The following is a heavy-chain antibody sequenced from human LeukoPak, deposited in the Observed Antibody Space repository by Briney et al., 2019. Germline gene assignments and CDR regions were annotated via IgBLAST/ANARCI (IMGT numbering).Heavy chain of an antibody. J-gene: IGHJ6*02. Sequence: VASVKVSCKASGYTFTSYGISWVRQAPGQGLEWMGWISAYNGNTNYAQKLQGRVTMTTDTSTSTAYMELRSLRSHDTAVYYCARDLGYCSGTSCLSRLYYYYGMDVWGQGTTVTVSS. CDR2: ISAYNGNT. CDR3: ARDLGYCSGTSCLSRLYYYYGMDV. D-gene: IGHD2-2*01. V-gene: IGHV1-18*01. CDR1: GYTFTSYG.